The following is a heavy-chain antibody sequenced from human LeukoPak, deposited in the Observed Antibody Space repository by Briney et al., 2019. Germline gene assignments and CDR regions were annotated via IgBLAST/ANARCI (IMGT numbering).Heavy chain of an antibody. CDR1: GFTFDDYA. Sequence: GGSLRLSCAASGFTFDDYAMHWVRQAPGKGLEWVSGISWNSGTIGYADSVKGRFTISRDNAKNSLYLQMNSLRTEDTALYYCAKGRYGSGPGTFDIWGQGTMVTVSS. J-gene: IGHJ3*02. CDR2: ISWNSGTI. D-gene: IGHD3-10*01. CDR3: AKGRYGSGPGTFDI. V-gene: IGHV3-9*01.